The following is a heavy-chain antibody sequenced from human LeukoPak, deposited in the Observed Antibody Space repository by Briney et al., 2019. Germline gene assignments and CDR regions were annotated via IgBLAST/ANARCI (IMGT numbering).Heavy chain of an antibody. CDR3: AKDSLILWFGEPHSYYFDY. J-gene: IGHJ4*02. CDR2: IRYDGSNK. V-gene: IGHV3-30*02. CDR1: GFTFSSYG. D-gene: IGHD3-10*01. Sequence: GGSLRLSCAASGFTFSSYGMHWVRQAPGKGLEWVAFIRYDGSNKYYADSVKGRFTISRDNSKNTLYLQMNSLRAEDTAVYYCAKDSLILWFGEPHSYYFDYWGQGTLVTVSS.